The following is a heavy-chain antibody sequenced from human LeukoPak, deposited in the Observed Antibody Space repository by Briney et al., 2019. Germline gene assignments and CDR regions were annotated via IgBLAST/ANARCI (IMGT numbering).Heavy chain of an antibody. V-gene: IGHV1-2*02. CDR3: ARGHCSSTSCYWVVRWFDP. J-gene: IGHJ5*02. CDR1: GYTFTAYY. D-gene: IGHD2-2*01. Sequence: GASVKVSCKASGYTFTAYYMHWVRQAPGQGLEWMGWINPNSGVTNYAQKFQGRVTMTSDTSITTAYMELSRLTSDDTAVYYCARGHCSSTSCYWVVRWFDPWGQGTLVTVSS. CDR2: INPNSGVT.